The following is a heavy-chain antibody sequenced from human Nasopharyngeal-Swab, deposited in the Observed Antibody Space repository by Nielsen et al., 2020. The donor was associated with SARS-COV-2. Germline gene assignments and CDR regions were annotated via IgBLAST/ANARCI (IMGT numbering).Heavy chain of an antibody. CDR2: IIPIFGTA. V-gene: IGHV1-69*01. Sequence: WVRQAPGQGLEWMGGIIPIFGTANYAQKFQGKVTITADESTSTAYMELSSLRSEDTAVYYCARDGVGWGTAARPGTGGAFDIWGQGTMVTVSS. CDR3: ARDGVGWGTAARPGTGGAFDI. D-gene: IGHD6-6*01. J-gene: IGHJ3*02.